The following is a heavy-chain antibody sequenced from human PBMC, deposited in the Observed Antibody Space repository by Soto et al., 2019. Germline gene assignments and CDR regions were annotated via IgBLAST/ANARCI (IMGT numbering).Heavy chain of an antibody. V-gene: IGHV1-18*01. D-gene: IGHD6-19*01. J-gene: IGHJ4*02. Sequence: QVQLVQSGAEVKKPGASVKVSCKASGYTFTSYGISWVRQAPGQGLEWMGWISAYNGNTNYAQKLQGRVTMTTDTSTSTAYMELRSLRSDDPAVYDCARQSYSSGWYSSANLDYWGQGTLVTVSS. CDR2: ISAYNGNT. CDR1: GYTFTSYG. CDR3: ARQSYSSGWYSSANLDY.